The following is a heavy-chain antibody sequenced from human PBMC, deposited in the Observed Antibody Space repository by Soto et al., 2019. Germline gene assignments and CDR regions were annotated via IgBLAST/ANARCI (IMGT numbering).Heavy chain of an antibody. CDR2: ISAYSGDT. J-gene: IGHJ2*01. V-gene: IGHV1-18*01. Sequence: ASVKVSCKASGYSFTNYPIAWVRRAPGQGLEWMGWISAYSGDTNYAQKFQGRVTMTRDTSTTTAYLELRSLRSDDTAVYYCARDRGLRQQLSDSSPGYFDLWGRGTLVTVSS. CDR3: ARDRGLRQQLSDSSPGYFDL. D-gene: IGHD6-13*01. CDR1: GYSFTNYP.